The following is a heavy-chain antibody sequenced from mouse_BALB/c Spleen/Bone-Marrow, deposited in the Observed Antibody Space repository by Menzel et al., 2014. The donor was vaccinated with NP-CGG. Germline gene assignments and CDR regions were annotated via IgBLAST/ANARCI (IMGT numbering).Heavy chain of an antibody. D-gene: IGHD1-1*01. CDR1: GFTFSSYG. Sequence: EVKLVESGGGLVKPGGSLKLSCAASGFTFSSYGMSWVRQTPEKRLEWVATISGGGSYTYYPDSVKGRFTISRDSAKNNLYLQMSSLRSEDTALYYCARHRTTIKKTWFAYWGQGTLVTVSA. J-gene: IGHJ3*01. CDR3: ARHRTTIKKTWFAY. CDR2: ISGGGSYT. V-gene: IGHV5-9-2*01.